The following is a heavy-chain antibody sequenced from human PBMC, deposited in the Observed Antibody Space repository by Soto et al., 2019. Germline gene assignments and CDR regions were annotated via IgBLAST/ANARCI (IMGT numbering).Heavy chain of an antibody. CDR1: GGSISSYY. Sequence: SETLSLTCTVSGGSISSYYWSWIRQPAGKGLEWIGRIYTSGSTNYNPSLKSRVTVSVDTSKNQFSLKLSSVTAADTAVYYCARGGVPANAFDIWGQGTMVSVSS. CDR3: ARGGVPANAFDI. J-gene: IGHJ3*02. D-gene: IGHD3-10*01. V-gene: IGHV4-4*07. CDR2: IYTSGST.